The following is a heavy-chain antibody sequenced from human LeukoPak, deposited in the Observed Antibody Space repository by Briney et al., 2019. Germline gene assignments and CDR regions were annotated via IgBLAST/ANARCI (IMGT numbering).Heavy chain of an antibody. J-gene: IGHJ4*02. Sequence: GGSRRLSCGASGFTFNSYSMNWVRQAPGKGLEWVSYISSSTNRIYYADSVKGRFTISRDSARRSLFLQMNSLRDEDTAVYYCARDIHWAFDYWGQGTLVTVSS. CDR2: ISSSTNRI. CDR1: GFTFNSYS. V-gene: IGHV3-48*02. D-gene: IGHD7-27*01. CDR3: ARDIHWAFDY.